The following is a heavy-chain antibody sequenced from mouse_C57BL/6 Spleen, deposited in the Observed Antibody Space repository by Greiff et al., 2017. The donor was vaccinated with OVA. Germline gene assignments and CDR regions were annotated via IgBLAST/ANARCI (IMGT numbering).Heavy chain of an antibody. V-gene: IGHV1-76*01. CDR1: GYTFTDYY. J-gene: IGHJ2*01. CDR3: ARELHYFDY. CDR2: IYPGSGNT. D-gene: IGHD1-3*01. Sequence: VQVVESGAELVRPGASVKLSCKASGYTFTDYYINWVKQRPGQGLEWIARIYPGSGNTYYNEKFKGKATLTAEKSSSTAYMQLSSLTSEDSAVYFCARELHYFDYWGQGTTLTVSS.